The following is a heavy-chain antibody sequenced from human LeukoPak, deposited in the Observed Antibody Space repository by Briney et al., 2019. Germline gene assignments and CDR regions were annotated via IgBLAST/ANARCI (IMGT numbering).Heavy chain of an antibody. Sequence: GGSLRLSCAASGFTFSSYWMHWVRQAPGKGLVWVSRINTDGSSTSYADSVKGRFTISRDNAKNTLYLQVNSLRAEDTAVYFCAMVPPQYDFSLIQHWGQGTLVTVSS. CDR3: AMVPPQYDFSLIQH. CDR2: INTDGSST. J-gene: IGHJ1*01. V-gene: IGHV3-74*01. D-gene: IGHD3-3*01. CDR1: GFTFSSYW.